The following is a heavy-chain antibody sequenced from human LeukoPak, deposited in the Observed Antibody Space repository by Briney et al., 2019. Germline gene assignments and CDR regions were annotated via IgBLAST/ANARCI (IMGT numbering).Heavy chain of an antibody. Sequence: PGGSLRLSCAAYGFTFSGSALHWVRQASGKGLEWVGRIRSTANGYATAYAASVKGRFTISRDDSKNTAYLQMDSLKTEDTAVYYCTGNYYGSGSYADFDYWGQGTLVTVSS. V-gene: IGHV3-73*01. CDR1: GFTFSGSA. CDR3: TGNYYGSGSYADFDY. J-gene: IGHJ4*02. D-gene: IGHD3-10*01. CDR2: IRSTANGYAT.